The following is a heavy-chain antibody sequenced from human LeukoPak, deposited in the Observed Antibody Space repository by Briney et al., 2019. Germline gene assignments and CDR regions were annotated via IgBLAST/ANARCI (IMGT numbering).Heavy chain of an antibody. V-gene: IGHV1-2*02. D-gene: IGHD3-22*01. CDR3: ARSGSGYYYPPYDY. CDR2: INPNSGGT. CDR1: GYTFTGYY. J-gene: IGHJ4*02. Sequence: ASVKVSCKASGYTFTGYYMHWVRQAPGQGLEWMGWINPNSGGTNYAQKFQGRVTMTRDTSISTAYMELSRLRSDDTAVYYCARSGSGYYYPPYDYWGQGTLVTVSS.